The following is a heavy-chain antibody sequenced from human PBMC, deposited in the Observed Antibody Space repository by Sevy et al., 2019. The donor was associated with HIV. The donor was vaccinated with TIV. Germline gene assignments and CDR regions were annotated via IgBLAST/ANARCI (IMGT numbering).Heavy chain of an antibody. V-gene: IGHV3-48*03. Sequence: GGSLRLSCVASGFTFSSYEMNWVRQAPGKGLEWVSYISSSGSTIYYADSVKGRFTISRDNAKNSLYLQMNSLRAEDTAVYYCASPSLRSHAFDIWGQGTMVTVSS. D-gene: IGHD2-15*01. CDR2: ISSSGSTI. CDR1: GFTFSSYE. J-gene: IGHJ3*02. CDR3: ASPSLRSHAFDI.